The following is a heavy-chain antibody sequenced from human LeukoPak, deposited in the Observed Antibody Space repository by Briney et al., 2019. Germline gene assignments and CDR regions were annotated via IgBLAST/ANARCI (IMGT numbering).Heavy chain of an antibody. V-gene: IGHV3-23*01. Sequence: GGTLRLSCAASGFTFSNYAMSWVRQAPGKGLEWVSALSGSGDITYYADSVKGRFTISRDNAKNSLFLQMNSLRVEDTAVYYCARDPMLDNWGQGTLVTVSS. CDR2: LSGSGDIT. J-gene: IGHJ4*02. D-gene: IGHD3-10*02. CDR1: GFTFSNYA. CDR3: ARDPMLDN.